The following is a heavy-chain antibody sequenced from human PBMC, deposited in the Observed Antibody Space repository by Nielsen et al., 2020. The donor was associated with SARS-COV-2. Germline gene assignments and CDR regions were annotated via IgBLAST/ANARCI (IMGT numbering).Heavy chain of an antibody. CDR2: ISSSSSYT. V-gene: IGHV3-11*05. Sequence: GESLKISCAASGFTFSDYYMSWIRQAPGKGLEWVSYISSSSSYTNYADSVKGRFTISRDNAKNSLYLQMNSLRAEDTAVYYCARGAAGVATAGYGMDVWGQGTTVTVSS. CDR3: ARGAAGVATAGYGMDV. CDR1: GFTFSDYY. D-gene: IGHD5-12*01. J-gene: IGHJ6*02.